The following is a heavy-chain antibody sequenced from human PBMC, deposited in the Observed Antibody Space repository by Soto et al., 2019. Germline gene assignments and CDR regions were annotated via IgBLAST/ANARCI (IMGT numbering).Heavy chain of an antibody. J-gene: IGHJ6*02. CDR3: VRGDYSSSLDV. Sequence: QVQLQESGPGLVKPSQTLSLTCTVSGGSISSGGHYWSWIRQHPGKGLEWIGYIYYSGSTYYNPSLESRLTISVDTSKKQLSLKVSSVTAADTAVYYCVRGDYSSSLDVWGQGTTVTVSS. D-gene: IGHD6-6*01. V-gene: IGHV4-31*03. CDR1: GGSISSGGHY. CDR2: IYYSGST.